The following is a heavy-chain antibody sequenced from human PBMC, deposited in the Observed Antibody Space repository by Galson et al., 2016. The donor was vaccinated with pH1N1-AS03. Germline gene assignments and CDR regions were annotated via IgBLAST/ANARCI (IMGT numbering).Heavy chain of an antibody. CDR2: LDGGGDGT. CDR1: GFSVRANA. Sequence: SLRLSCAASGFSVRANAMSWVRQAPGKGLEWVASLDGGGDGTHHAGAVRGRFTLSRDTSENTVYLQVNSLRAEDTALYYCAKDVFGWAFDVWGQGTMVTVSS. J-gene: IGHJ3*01. CDR3: AKDVFGWAFDV. V-gene: IGHV3-23*01. D-gene: IGHD3-10*01.